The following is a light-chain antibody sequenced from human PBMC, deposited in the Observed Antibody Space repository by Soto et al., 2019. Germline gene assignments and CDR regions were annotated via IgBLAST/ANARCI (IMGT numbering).Light chain of an antibody. CDR2: AAS. J-gene: IGKJ5*01. CDR1: QSISSW. Sequence: IHVTQSASTLSSSVGYRVTITCRASQSISSWLAWYQQKPGKAPKLVIYAASSLQSGVPSRFSGSGYGTDFNLTISSLQTEDFATYYCQQSYSTSITFGQGTRLEIK. V-gene: IGKV1-39*01. CDR3: QQSYSTSIT.